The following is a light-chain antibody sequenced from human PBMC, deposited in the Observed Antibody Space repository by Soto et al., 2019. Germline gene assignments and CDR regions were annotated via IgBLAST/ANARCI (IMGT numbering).Light chain of an antibody. V-gene: IGKV3-11*01. CDR1: QSVSSS. CDR2: DAS. CDR3: HHRGNGIT. J-gene: IGKJ5*01. Sequence: VLTQTPATLSFSPGATATLSCGASQSVSSSLAWYQQKPGQAPRLLIYDASSRATGIPARFSGSGSGTDFALTISSLEPEDFAVYYCHHRGNGITFGQGRRLEI.